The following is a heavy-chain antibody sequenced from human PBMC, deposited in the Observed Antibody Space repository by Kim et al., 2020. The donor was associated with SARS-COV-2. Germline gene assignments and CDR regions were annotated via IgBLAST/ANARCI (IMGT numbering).Heavy chain of an antibody. V-gene: IGHV4-39*07. D-gene: IGHD2-21*02. CDR2: IYYSGST. CDR1: GGSISSSSYY. Sequence: SETLSLTCTVSGGSISSSSYYWGWIRQPPGKGLEWIGSIYYSGSTYYNPSLKSRVTISVDTSKSQLSLKLSSVTAADTAVYYCARGGVVVVTAIPRFNWFDPWGQGTLVTVSS. CDR3: ARGGVVVVTAIPRFNWFDP. J-gene: IGHJ5*02.